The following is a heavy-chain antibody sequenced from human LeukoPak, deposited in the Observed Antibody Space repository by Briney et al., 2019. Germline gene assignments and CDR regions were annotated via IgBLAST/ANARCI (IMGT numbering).Heavy chain of an antibody. D-gene: IGHD4-23*01. Sequence: SVKVSCKASGGTFSSYAIIWVRQAPGQGLEWMGGIIPIFGTANYAQKFQGRVTITTDESTSTAYMELSSLRSEDTAVYYCARGALHGGQYYYYYYMDVWGKGTTVSVSS. CDR1: GGTFSSYA. J-gene: IGHJ6*03. V-gene: IGHV1-69*05. CDR2: IIPIFGTA. CDR3: ARGALHGGQYYYYYYMDV.